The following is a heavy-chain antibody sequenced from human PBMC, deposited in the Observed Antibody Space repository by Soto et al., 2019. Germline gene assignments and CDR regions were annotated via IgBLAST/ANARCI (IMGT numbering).Heavy chain of an antibody. CDR3: AIGGGDYNNFDH. D-gene: IGHD3-9*01. V-gene: IGHV3-74*01. Sequence: EVQLVESGGGLVQPGGSPRLSCAASGFLFSTYWMFWVRQVPRQGLLWVSRIKSDGSSTSYADSVKGRFTISRDNTKNTLYLQMTSLRAEDTAVYYCAIGGGDYNNFDHWGQGILVTVSS. CDR2: IKSDGSST. J-gene: IGHJ4*02. CDR1: GFLFSTYW.